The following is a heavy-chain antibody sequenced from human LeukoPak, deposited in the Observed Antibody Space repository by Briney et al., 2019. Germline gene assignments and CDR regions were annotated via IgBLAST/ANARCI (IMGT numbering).Heavy chain of an antibody. Sequence: ASVKVSCKASGYTFTGYYMHWVRQAPGQGLEWMGWINSNSGGTNYAQKFQGRVTMTRDTSISTAYMELSRLRSDDTAMYYCARDREGYYDILTGYYGVGAFDIWGQGTMVTVSS. D-gene: IGHD3-9*01. V-gene: IGHV1-2*02. CDR1: GYTFTGYY. J-gene: IGHJ3*02. CDR2: INSNSGGT. CDR3: ARDREGYYDILTGYYGVGAFDI.